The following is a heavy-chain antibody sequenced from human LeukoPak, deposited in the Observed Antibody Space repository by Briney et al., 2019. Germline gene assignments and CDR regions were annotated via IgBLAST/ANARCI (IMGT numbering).Heavy chain of an antibody. CDR2: ISGSGGST. CDR1: GFTFSSYA. CDR3: AKAGPYYYDSSGYFHDAFDI. Sequence: QPGGSLSLSCAASGFTFSSYAMSWVRQAPGKGLEWVSAISGSGGSTYYADSVKGRFTISRDNSKNTLYLQMNSLRAEDTAVYYCAKAGPYYYDSSGYFHDAFDIWGQGTMVTVSS. J-gene: IGHJ3*02. D-gene: IGHD3-22*01. V-gene: IGHV3-23*01.